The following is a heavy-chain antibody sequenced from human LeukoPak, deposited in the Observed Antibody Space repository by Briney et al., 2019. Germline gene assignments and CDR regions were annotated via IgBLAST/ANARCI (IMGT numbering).Heavy chain of an antibody. Sequence: SETLSLTCAVYGGSFSGYYWSWIRQPPGKGLEWIGEINHSGSTNYNPSLKSRVTISVDTSRNQFSLKLSSVTAADTAVYYCARLRFLEWFVKDAFDIWGQGTMVTVSS. J-gene: IGHJ3*02. CDR2: INHSGST. CDR3: ARLRFLEWFVKDAFDI. D-gene: IGHD3-3*01. V-gene: IGHV4-34*01. CDR1: GGSFSGYY.